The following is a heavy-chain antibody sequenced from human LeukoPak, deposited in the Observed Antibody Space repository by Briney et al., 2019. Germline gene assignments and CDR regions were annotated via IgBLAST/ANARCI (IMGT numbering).Heavy chain of an antibody. CDR1: GFTFSNAW. V-gene: IGHV3-15*01. Sequence: GGSLRLSCAASGFTFSNAWMSWVRQAPGKGLEWVGRIKSKTDGGTTDYAAPVKGRFTISRDDSKNTLYLQMNSLKTEDTAVYYCTTKSPYDFWSGYYYFDYWGQGTLVTVSS. CDR2: IKSKTDGGTT. D-gene: IGHD3-3*01. J-gene: IGHJ4*02. CDR3: TTKSPYDFWSGYYYFDY.